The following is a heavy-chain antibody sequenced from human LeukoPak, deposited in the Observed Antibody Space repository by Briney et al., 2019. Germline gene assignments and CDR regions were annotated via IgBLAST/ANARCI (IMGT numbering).Heavy chain of an antibody. Sequence: SETLSLTCTVSGGSISSYYWSWVRQPPGKGLEWIGEIYHSGSTNYNPSLKSRVTISVDKSKNQFSLKLSSVTAADTAVYYCATSSGYYYSSAFDIWGQGTMVTVSS. V-gene: IGHV4-4*02. D-gene: IGHD3-22*01. J-gene: IGHJ3*02. CDR3: ATSSGYYYSSAFDI. CDR1: GGSISSYY. CDR2: IYHSGST.